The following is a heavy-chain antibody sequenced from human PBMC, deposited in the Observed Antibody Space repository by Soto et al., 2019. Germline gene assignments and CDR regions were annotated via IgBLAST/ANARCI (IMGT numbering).Heavy chain of an antibody. V-gene: IGHV4-39*01. J-gene: IGHJ3*02. CDR1: GGSISSSSYY. Sequence: QLQLQESGPGLVKPSETLSLTCTVSGGSISSSSYYWGWIRQPPGKGLEWIGSIYYSGSTYYNPSLKSRVTISVDTSKNQFSLKLSSVTAADTAVYYCARQGIVAAARAFDIWGQGTMVTVSS. D-gene: IGHD2-2*01. CDR3: ARQGIVAAARAFDI. CDR2: IYYSGST.